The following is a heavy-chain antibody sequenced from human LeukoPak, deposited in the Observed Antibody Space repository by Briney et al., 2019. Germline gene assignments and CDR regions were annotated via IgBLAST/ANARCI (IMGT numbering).Heavy chain of an antibody. CDR2: ISSSSSYI. D-gene: IGHD3-16*01. J-gene: IGHJ4*02. CDR3: ARAPAVWGFDY. Sequence: GGSLRLSCAASGFTVSSNYMSWVRQAPGKGLEWVSSISSSSSYIYYADSVKGRFTISRDNAKNSLYLQMNSLRAEDTAVYYCARAPAVWGFDYWGQGTLVTVSS. CDR1: GFTVSSNY. V-gene: IGHV3-21*01.